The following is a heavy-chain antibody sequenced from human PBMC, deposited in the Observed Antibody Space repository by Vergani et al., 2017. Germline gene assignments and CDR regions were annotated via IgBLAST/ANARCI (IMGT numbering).Heavy chain of an antibody. J-gene: IGHJ6*02. CDR3: ARDPTIYGMDV. CDR1: GGSISSGGYY. CDR2: IYYSGST. V-gene: IGHV4-31*03. Sequence: QVQLQESGPGLVKPSQTLSLTCTVSGGSISSGGYYWSWIRQHPGKGLEWIGDIYYSGSTYYNPSLKSRVTISVEPSKNQFSLKLSSVTAADTAVYYCARDPTIYGMDVWGQGTTVTVSS. D-gene: IGHD5-24*01.